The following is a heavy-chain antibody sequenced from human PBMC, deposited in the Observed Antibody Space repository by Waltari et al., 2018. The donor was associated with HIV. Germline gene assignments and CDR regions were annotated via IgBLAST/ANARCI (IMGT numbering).Heavy chain of an antibody. CDR1: GFSFSDTY. J-gene: IGHJ6*02. CDR3: ARDWSIGRLPAYFYYGMDV. CDR2: ISRSGGTI. V-gene: IGHV3-11*01. Sequence: QVQLVESGGGLVRPGGSLRLSRAASGFSFSDTYMSWIRRAPGKGLEWVSYISRSGGTIYYADSVRGRFTVSRDNAKNSLYLQMNSLRAEDTAVYYCARDWSIGRLPAYFYYGMDVWGQGTPVTVSS. D-gene: IGHD2-21*01.